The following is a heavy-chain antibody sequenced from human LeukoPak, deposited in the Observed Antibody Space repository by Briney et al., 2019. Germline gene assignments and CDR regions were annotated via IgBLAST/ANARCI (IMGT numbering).Heavy chain of an antibody. V-gene: IGHV1-8*03. D-gene: IGHD2-2*01. CDR2: MNPNSGNT. Sequence: ASVKVSCKASGYTFTSYDINWVRQATGQGLEWMGWMNPNSGNTGYAQKFQGRVTITRNTSISTAYMELSSLRSEDTAVYYCARGVGCSSTSCPYYYYYYMDVWGKGTTVTVSS. J-gene: IGHJ6*03. CDR1: GYTFTSYD. CDR3: ARGVGCSSTSCPYYYYYYMDV.